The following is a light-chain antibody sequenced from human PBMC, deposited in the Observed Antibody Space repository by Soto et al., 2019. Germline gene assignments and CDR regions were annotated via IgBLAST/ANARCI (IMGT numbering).Light chain of an antibody. V-gene: IGLV1-44*01. J-gene: IGLJ1*01. CDR3: LSLTSSDTYI. Sequence: QSALTQPPSASGTPGQRVTISCSGSNSNIGSNTVNWYQQLPGTAPKLLIYYDNLRPSGVSNRFSGSKSGNTASLTISGLQAEDEADYYCLSLTSSDTYIFGGGTKVTVL. CDR2: YDN. CDR1: NSNIGSNT.